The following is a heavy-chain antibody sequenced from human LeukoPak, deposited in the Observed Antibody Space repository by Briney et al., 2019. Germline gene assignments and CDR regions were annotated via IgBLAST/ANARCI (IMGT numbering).Heavy chain of an antibody. J-gene: IGHJ6*03. CDR2: ISAYNGNT. D-gene: IGHD3-22*01. CDR3: ARGGAPKYYYDSSGYYYGREYYYYYMDV. V-gene: IGHV1-18*01. Sequence: ASAKVSCKASGYTFTSYGISWVRQAPGQGLEWMGWISAYNGNTNYAQKLQGRVTMTTDTSTSTAYMELRSLGSDDTAVYYCARGGAPKYYYDSSGYYYGREYYYYYMDVWGKGTTVTVSS. CDR1: GYTFTSYG.